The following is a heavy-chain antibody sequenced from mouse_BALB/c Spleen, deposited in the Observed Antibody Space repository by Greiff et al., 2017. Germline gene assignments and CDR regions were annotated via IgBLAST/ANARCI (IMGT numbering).Heavy chain of an antibody. Sequence: VQLQQSGPELVKPGASVRISCKASGYTFTSYYIHWVKQRPGQGLEWIGWIYPGNVNTKYNEKFKGKATLTADKSSSTAYMQLSSLTSEDSAVYFCAREGYGLYAMDYWGQGTSVTVSS. CDR1: GYTFTSYY. CDR2: IYPGNVNT. J-gene: IGHJ4*01. D-gene: IGHD2-10*02. CDR3: AREGYGLYAMDY. V-gene: IGHV1S56*01.